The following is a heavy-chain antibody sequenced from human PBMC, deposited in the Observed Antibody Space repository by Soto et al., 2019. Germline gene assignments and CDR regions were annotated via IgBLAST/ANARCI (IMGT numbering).Heavy chain of an antibody. CDR3: AGWGEHDANV. CDR2: IDPDGRVG. J-gene: IGHJ4*02. Sequence: EGQLLGSGGGLVQPGGSLRLACVASGLSFSTYWMNWVRQPPGMGLEWVANIDPDGRVGTYVDSVKGRFTTSRDNAMNSVYLQMNSLRADDTAMYFCAGWGEHDANVWGQGILVTVSA. D-gene: IGHD3-10*01. V-gene: IGHV3-7*03. CDR1: GLSFSTYW.